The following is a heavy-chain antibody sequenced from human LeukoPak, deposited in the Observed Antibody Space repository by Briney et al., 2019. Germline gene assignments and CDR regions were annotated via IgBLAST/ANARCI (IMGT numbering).Heavy chain of an antibody. CDR2: ISSSSSTI. D-gene: IGHD2-2*02. J-gene: IGHJ6*03. CDR3: ARDLGYCSSTSCYTYGYYYYMDV. CDR1: GFTFSSYS. V-gene: IGHV3-48*04. Sequence: PGGSLRLSCAASGFTFSSYSMNWVRQAPGKGLEWVSYISSSSSTIYYADSVKGRFTISRDNAKNSLCLQMNSLRAEDTAVYYCARDLGYCSSTSCYTYGYYYYMDVWGKGTTVTVSS.